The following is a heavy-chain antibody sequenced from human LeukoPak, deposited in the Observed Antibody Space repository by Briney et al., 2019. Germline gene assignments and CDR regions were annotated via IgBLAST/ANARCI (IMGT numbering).Heavy chain of an antibody. V-gene: IGHV3-48*03. J-gene: IGHJ4*02. Sequence: GGSLRLSCAASGFTFSSYEINWVRQAPGKRLEWVSYISSSGSTIYYADSVKGRFIISRNNAKKSLYLQMNSLRAEDAAVYYCARENGGYCSGGSCYSDNYFDYWGQGTLVTVSS. CDR3: ARENGGYCSGGSCYSDNYFDY. D-gene: IGHD2-15*01. CDR2: ISSSGSTI. CDR1: GFTFSSYE.